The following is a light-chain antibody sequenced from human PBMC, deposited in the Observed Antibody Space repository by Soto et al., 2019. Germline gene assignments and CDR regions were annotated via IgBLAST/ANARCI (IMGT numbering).Light chain of an antibody. CDR2: DVS. CDR3: CSYAGSYTHYV. J-gene: IGLJ1*01. CDR1: SSDVGGYNY. V-gene: IGLV2-11*01. Sequence: QSALTQPRSVSGSPGQSVTISCTGTSSDVGGYNYVSWYQQHPGKAPKLMIYDVSKRPSGVPDRFSGSKSGNTASLTISGLRADDEADYYCCSYAGSYTHYVFGTGTKLTVL.